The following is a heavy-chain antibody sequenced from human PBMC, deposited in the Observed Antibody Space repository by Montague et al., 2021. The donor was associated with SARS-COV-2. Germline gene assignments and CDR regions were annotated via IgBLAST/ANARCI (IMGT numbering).Heavy chain of an antibody. Sequence: TLSLTCTVSGGSISSGSYYWSWIRQPAGKGLEWIGRIYTSGSTNYNPSLKSRVTISVDTSKNQFSLKLSSVTAADTAVYYCARGGWGGTDCSSTRCKPYYYYYGMDVWGQGTTVTVSS. D-gene: IGHD2-2*01. J-gene: IGHJ6*02. CDR1: GGSISSGSYY. CDR3: ARGGWGGTDCSSTRCKPYYYYYGMDV. CDR2: IYTSGST. V-gene: IGHV4-61*02.